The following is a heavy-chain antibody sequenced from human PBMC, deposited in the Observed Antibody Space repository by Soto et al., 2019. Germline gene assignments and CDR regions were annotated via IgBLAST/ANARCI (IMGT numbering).Heavy chain of an antibody. V-gene: IGHV3-30-3*01. CDR3: VRDPYSSGSNWFDP. D-gene: IGHD6-25*01. J-gene: IGHJ5*02. Sequence: QVQLVESGGGVVQPGRSLRLSCAASGFTFSSYARHWVRQAPGKGLEWVAVISYDGSNKYYADSVKGRFTISRDNSKNTLYRQMTSRRAKDTAVYYCVRDPYSSGSNWFDPWGQGTLVTVSS. CDR2: ISYDGSNK. CDR1: GFTFSSYA.